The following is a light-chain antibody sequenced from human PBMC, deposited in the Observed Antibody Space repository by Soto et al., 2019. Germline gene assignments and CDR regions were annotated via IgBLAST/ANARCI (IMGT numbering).Light chain of an antibody. V-gene: IGLV1-40*01. Sequence: QSVLTQPPSVSGAPGQRVTISCTGSSSNIGAGYDVHWYQQLPGTAPKLLIYGNSNRPSGVPDRFSGSKSGTSASLAITGLQAEDEAAYYCQSYVSSLSGYVVFGGGTKVTVL. CDR2: GNS. J-gene: IGLJ2*01. CDR3: QSYVSSLSGYVV. CDR1: SSNIGAGYD.